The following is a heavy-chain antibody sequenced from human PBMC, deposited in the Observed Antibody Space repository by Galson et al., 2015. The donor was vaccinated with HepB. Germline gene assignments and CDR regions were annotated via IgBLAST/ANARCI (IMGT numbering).Heavy chain of an antibody. CDR1: GVSISSGDYY. Sequence: TLSLTCTVSGVSISSGDYYWSWIRQPPGKGLEWIAYIYNSENTYYNPSLERRATISADTSKNQFSLNLDSMSASDTAVYFCAGSPPGYYDKTGYDFWGQGTLVTVSS. CDR2: IYNSENT. V-gene: IGHV4-30-4*01. D-gene: IGHD3-16*01. CDR3: AGSPPGYYDKTGYDF. J-gene: IGHJ4*02.